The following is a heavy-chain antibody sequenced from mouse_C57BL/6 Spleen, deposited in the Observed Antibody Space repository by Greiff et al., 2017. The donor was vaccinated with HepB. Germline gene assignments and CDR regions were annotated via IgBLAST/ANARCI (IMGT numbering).Heavy chain of an antibody. Sequence: VQLQQSGPELVKPGASVKISCKASGYTFTDYYMNWVKQSHGKSLEWIGDINPNNGGTSYNQKFKGKATLTVDKSSSTAYMELRSLTSEDSAVYYCAMDDYDLGFAYWGQGTLVTVSA. CDR1: GYTFTDYY. CDR2: INPNNGGT. D-gene: IGHD2-4*01. J-gene: IGHJ3*01. V-gene: IGHV1-26*01. CDR3: AMDDYDLGFAY.